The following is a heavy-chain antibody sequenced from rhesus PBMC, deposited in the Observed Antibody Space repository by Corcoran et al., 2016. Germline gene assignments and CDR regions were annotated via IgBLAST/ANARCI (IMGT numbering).Heavy chain of an antibody. D-gene: IGHD1-1-1*01. CDR2: IYGSGSST. CDR3: ASTGMEDS. V-gene: IGHV4S11*01. CDR1: GYSISSSY. Sequence: QVQLQESGPGLVKPSETLSLTCAVSGYSISSSYWSWIRQAPGKGLEWIGYIYGSGSSTNYNPSLKSRVTLSVDTSKNQLSLKLSSVTAADTAVYYCASTGMEDSWGQGVVVTVSS. J-gene: IGHJ6*01.